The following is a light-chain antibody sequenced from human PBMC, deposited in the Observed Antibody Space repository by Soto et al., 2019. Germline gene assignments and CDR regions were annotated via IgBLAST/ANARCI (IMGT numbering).Light chain of an antibody. CDR3: SSYTSRRTQV. CDR2: EVS. V-gene: IGLV2-14*01. J-gene: IGLJ1*01. Sequence: QSALTQPASVSAAPGQSLTISCTRTSSHVGDYNYVSWYQQHPGKAPELMIYEVSNRPSGVSNRFSGSKSGNTASLIISGLQAEDEADYYCSSYTSRRTQVFGTGTKVTVL. CDR1: SSHVGDYNY.